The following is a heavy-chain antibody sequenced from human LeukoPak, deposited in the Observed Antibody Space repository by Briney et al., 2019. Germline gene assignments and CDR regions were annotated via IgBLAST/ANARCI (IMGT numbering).Heavy chain of an antibody. J-gene: IGHJ6*02. Sequence: GGSLRLSCAASGFTFSSYAMHWVRQAPGKGLEWVAVISYDGSNKYYADSVKGRFTISRDNSKNTLNLQMNSLRAEDTAVYYCARDINDYSYYYYYGMDVWGQGTTVTVSS. CDR1: GFTFSSYA. D-gene: IGHD4-11*01. V-gene: IGHV3-30-3*01. CDR2: ISYDGSNK. CDR3: ARDINDYSYYYYYGMDV.